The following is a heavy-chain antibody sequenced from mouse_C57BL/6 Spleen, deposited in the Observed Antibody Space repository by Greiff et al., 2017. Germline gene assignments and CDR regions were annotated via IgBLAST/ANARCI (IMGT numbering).Heavy chain of an antibody. Sequence: EVQLVESGGGLVKPGGSLKLSCAASGFTFSSYTMSWVSQTPEKRLEWVATISGGGGNTYYPDSVKGRFTISRDKAKNTLYLLMSMLRSEDTALYYSARHDREDYDDDAFAYRGQGTLVTVSA. J-gene: IGHJ3*01. CDR3: ARHDREDYDDDAFAY. CDR1: GFTFSSYT. D-gene: IGHD2-4*01. CDR2: ISGGGGNT. V-gene: IGHV5-9*01.